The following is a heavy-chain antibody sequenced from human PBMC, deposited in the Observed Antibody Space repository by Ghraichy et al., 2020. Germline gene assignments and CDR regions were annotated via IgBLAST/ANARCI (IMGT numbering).Heavy chain of an antibody. V-gene: IGHV4-61*01. J-gene: IGHJ4*02. CDR2: IYYSGST. CDR1: GGSVSSGSYY. Sequence: SETLSLTCTVSGGSVSSGSYYWSWIRQPPGKGLEWIGYIYYSGSTNYNPSLKSRVTISVDTSKNQFSLKLSSVTAADTAVYYCAGLSGSYMNPFDYWGQGTLVTVSS. D-gene: IGHD1-26*01. CDR3: AGLSGSYMNPFDY.